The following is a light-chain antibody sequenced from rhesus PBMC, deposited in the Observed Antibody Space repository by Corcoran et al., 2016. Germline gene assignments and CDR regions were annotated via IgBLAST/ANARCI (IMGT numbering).Light chain of an antibody. J-gene: IGLJ1*01. CDR1: SSDIGGYNR. V-gene: IGLV2-13*02. CDR2: EVT. CDR3: FSSAGPSSYI. Sequence: QAALTQSPSVSGSPGQSVTISCTGTSSDIGGYNRVSWYQQHPDKAPKLILYEVTKRPSGVSDRVSGSKSGNTASLTISGLQAEDAADYYCFSSAGPSSYIFGVGTRLTVL.